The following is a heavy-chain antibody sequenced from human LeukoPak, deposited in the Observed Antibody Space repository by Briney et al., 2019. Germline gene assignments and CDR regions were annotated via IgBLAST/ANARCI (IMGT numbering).Heavy chain of an antibody. CDR2: IYYSGST. V-gene: IGHV4-59*01. Sequence: SETLSLTCTVSGGSISGYYWSWIRQPPAKGLEWIGYIYYSGSTNYNPSLESRVTISVDTSKNQFSLKLSSVTAADTAVYYCARTTVVHYYFDYWGQGTLVTVSS. J-gene: IGHJ4*02. CDR1: GGSISGYY. D-gene: IGHD4-23*01. CDR3: ARTTVVHYYFDY.